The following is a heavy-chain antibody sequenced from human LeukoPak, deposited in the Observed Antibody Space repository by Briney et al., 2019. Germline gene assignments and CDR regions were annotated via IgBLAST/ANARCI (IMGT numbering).Heavy chain of an antibody. D-gene: IGHD3-22*01. CDR3: ARGWYYYDSSGYYYSWFDP. CDR2: IYYSGST. CDR1: GSSISSYY. V-gene: IGHV4-59*01. Sequence: SETLSLTCTVSGSSISSYYWSWIRQPPGKGLEWIGYIYYSGSTNYNPSLKSRVTISVDTSKNQFPLKLSSVTAADTAVYYCARGWYYYDSSGYYYSWFDPWGQGTLVTVSS. J-gene: IGHJ5*02.